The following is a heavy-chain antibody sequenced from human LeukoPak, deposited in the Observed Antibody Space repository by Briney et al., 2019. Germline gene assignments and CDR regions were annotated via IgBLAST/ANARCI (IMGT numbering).Heavy chain of an antibody. J-gene: IGHJ4*02. V-gene: IGHV3-74*01. D-gene: IGHD4-17*01. Sequence: GGSLRLSCAASGVTFSSYWMHWVRQAPGKGLEWVSRINSDGSSTNYAESVKGGLTISRDNAKKTLYLQMKSLRAEETAVYYSARAKATVTTCYFDYWGQGTLVTVSS. CDR2: INSDGSST. CDR1: GVTFSSYW. CDR3: ARAKATVTTCYFDY.